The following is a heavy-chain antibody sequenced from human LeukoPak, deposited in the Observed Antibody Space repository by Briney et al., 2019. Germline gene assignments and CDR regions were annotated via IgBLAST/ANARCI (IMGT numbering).Heavy chain of an antibody. J-gene: IGHJ4*02. CDR3: TRRYGDHSGWAGYHDS. Sequence: GGSLRLSCVASGFRFSDYIMHWVRQAPGKGLEYVSAIRGGGSSTVYPNAVKGRFTISRDNSKSTLYLQLGSLRAEDTAVYYCTRRYGDHSGWAGYHDSWGQGTLVTVSS. CDR2: IRGGGSST. CDR1: GFRFSDYI. D-gene: IGHD6-19*01. V-gene: IGHV3-64*01.